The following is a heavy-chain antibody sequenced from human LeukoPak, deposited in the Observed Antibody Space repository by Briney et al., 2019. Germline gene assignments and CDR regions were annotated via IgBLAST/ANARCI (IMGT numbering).Heavy chain of an antibody. V-gene: IGHV4-4*02. CDR3: ATGIAAADSFDY. CDR2: IYHSGST. J-gene: IGHJ4*02. D-gene: IGHD6-13*01. Sequence: SETLSLTCAVSGGSISSSNWWSWVRPPPGKGLEWIGEIYHSGSTNYNPSLKSRVTTSVDKSKNQFSLKLSSVTAADTAVYYCATGIAAADSFDYWGQGTLVTVSS. CDR1: GGSISSSNW.